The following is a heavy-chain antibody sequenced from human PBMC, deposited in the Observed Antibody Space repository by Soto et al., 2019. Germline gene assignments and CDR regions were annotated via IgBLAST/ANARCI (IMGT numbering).Heavy chain of an antibody. CDR2: IRSTTNYI. CDR1: GFTFTRYS. J-gene: IGHJ4*02. V-gene: IGHV3-21*06. Sequence: NPGGSLRLSCAASGFTFTRYSMNWVRQAPGKGLEWVSSIRSTTNYIYYGDSMKGRFTISRDNANNSLYLEMNSLRAEDTAVYYCARESEDLTSNFYXWGQGTLVTVSX. CDR3: ARESEDLTSNFYX.